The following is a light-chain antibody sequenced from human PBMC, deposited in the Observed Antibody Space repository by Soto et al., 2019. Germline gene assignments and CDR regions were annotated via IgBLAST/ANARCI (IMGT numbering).Light chain of an antibody. CDR1: QSIGTY. Sequence: DIQMTQSPSSLSASVGDRVTITCRASQSIGTYLNWYQHKPGKAPKLLIYGASNLQSGVSSGFSGSGSGSEFILTISSLHPEDFETYYCQQTYSSGAFTFGQGTKLEIK. CDR3: QQTYSSGAFT. V-gene: IGKV1-39*01. CDR2: GAS. J-gene: IGKJ2*01.